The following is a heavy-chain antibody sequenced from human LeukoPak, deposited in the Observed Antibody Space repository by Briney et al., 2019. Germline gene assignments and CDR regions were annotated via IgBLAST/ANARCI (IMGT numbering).Heavy chain of an antibody. CDR3: ARVGLVYDSSGEFDY. Sequence: RASVKVSCKASGYTFTGYYMHWVRQAPGQGLEWMGWINPNSGGTNYAQKFQGRVTMTRDTSISTAYMELSRLRSDDTAVYYCARVGLVYDSSGEFDYWGQGTLVTVSS. CDR1: GYTFTGYY. D-gene: IGHD3-22*01. J-gene: IGHJ4*02. CDR2: INPNSGGT. V-gene: IGHV1-2*02.